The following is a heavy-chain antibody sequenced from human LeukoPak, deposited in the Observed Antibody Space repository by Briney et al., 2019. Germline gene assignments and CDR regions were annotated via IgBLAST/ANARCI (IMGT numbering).Heavy chain of an antibody. Sequence: GGSLRLSCAASGFTFSSYALHWVRQAPGEGLEWVAVISYDDGSNKYYADSVKGRFTISRDNSKNTLYLQMNSLRAEDTAVYYCARALGSCTNGLRYTEFDYWGQRTQVTVSS. CDR3: ARALGSCTNGLRYTEFDY. J-gene: IGHJ4*02. V-gene: IGHV3-30*04. CDR2: ISYDDGSNK. CDR1: GFTFSSYA. D-gene: IGHD2-8*01.